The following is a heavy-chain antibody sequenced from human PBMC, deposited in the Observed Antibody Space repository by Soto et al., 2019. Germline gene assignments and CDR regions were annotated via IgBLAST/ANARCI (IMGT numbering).Heavy chain of an antibody. CDR1: GGSISSSSYY. V-gene: IGHV4-39*01. CDR2: IYYSGST. Sequence: SETLSLTCTVSGGSISSSSYYWGWIRQPPGKGLEWIGSIYYSGSTYYNPSLKSRVTISVDTSKNQFSLKLSSVTAADTAVYYCARHIIRRDGYVRDNDRLEDAFDIWGQGTMVTVSS. J-gene: IGHJ3*02. CDR3: ARHIIRRDGYVRDNDRLEDAFDI. D-gene: IGHD5-12*01.